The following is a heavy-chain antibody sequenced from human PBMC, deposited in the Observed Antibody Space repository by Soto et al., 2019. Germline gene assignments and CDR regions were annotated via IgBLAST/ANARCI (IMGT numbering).Heavy chain of an antibody. CDR1: GYTLTELF. CDR3: ATDRFEAAMQGDSGFAFDI. J-gene: IGHJ3*02. V-gene: IGHV1-24*01. D-gene: IGHD2-2*01. CDR2: FDTEDGET. Sequence: GASVKVSCQVSGYTLTELFMHWVRQAPGKGLEWMGGFDTEDGETIYAQKFQGRVTMTEDTSTDTAYMWLSSLRSEETAVYYCATDRFEAAMQGDSGFAFDIWGQGTMVTVS.